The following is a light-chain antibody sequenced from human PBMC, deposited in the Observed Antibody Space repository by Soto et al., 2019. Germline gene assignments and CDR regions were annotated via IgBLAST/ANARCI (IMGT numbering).Light chain of an antibody. Sequence: QSVLTQPPSVSGSPGQSVAISCTGTSSDVGSSNGVSWYQQPPGTAPKLMIYDVSNRPSGVPDRFSGSKSGNTASLTISGLQAEDEADYYCSSYTSSSTYVFGIGTKVPVL. J-gene: IGLJ1*01. CDR2: DVS. CDR3: SSYTSSSTYV. V-gene: IGLV2-18*02. CDR1: SSDVGSSNG.